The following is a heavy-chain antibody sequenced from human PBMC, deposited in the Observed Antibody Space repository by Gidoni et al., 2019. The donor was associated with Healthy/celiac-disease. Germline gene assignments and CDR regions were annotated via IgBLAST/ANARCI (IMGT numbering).Heavy chain of an antibody. D-gene: IGHD2-2*01. CDR1: GFTFSSCA. CDR3: AKDTRGYCSSTSCLYFDY. Sequence: EVQLLESGGGLVQPGGSLRLSCAASGFTFSSCAMSWVRQAPGKGLEWVSAISGSGGSTYYADSVKCRFTISRDNSKNTLYLQMNSLRAGDTAVYYCAKDTRGYCSSTSCLYFDYWGQGTLVTVSS. CDR2: ISGSGGST. J-gene: IGHJ4*02. V-gene: IGHV3-23*01.